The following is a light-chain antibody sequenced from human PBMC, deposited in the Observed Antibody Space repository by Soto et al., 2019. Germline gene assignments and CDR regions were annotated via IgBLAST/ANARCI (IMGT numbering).Light chain of an antibody. CDR2: GAS. V-gene: IGKV3-20*01. CDR1: QSVSSSY. J-gene: IGKJ2*01. CDR3: QHYGSSPYT. Sequence: EIVLTQSPGTLPLSPGERATLSCRASQSVSSSYLAWYQQKPGQAPRLLIHGASSRATGIPDRFSGSGSGTDFTLTISRLEPEDFVVYYCQHYGSSPYTFGQGTKLEIK.